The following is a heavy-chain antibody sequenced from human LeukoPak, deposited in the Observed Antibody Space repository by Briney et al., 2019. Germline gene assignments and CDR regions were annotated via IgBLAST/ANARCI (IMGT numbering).Heavy chain of an antibody. D-gene: IGHD3-22*01. Sequence: GGSLRLSCAASGFNFSDHYMSWVRQTPERPLEWVSYISGSGATLHHADSVKGRFTISRDNAKNSLSLQMNSLRAEDTALYYCARALYGSSGYYDYWGQGILVTVSS. CDR1: GFNFSDHY. J-gene: IGHJ4*02. V-gene: IGHV3-11*01. CDR3: ARALYGSSGYYDY. CDR2: ISGSGATL.